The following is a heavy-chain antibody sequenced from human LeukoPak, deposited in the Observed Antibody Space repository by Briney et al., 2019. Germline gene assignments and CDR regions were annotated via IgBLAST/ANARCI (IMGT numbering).Heavy chain of an antibody. Sequence: GGSLRLSCAASGFTVSSYGMTWVRQAPGKGLEWVSAFRATDGSAQYAESVKGRFTISRDNSKNSLYLQMNSLRDEDTAVYYCAKARIAAAGTGAFDVWGQGTRVTVSS. CDR2: FRATDGSA. CDR1: GFTVSSYG. J-gene: IGHJ3*01. D-gene: IGHD6-13*01. V-gene: IGHV3-23*01. CDR3: AKARIAAAGTGAFDV.